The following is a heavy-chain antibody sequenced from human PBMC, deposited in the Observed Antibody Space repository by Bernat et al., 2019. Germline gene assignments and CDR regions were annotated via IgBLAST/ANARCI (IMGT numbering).Heavy chain of an antibody. V-gene: IGHV3-30*18. Sequence: QVQLVESGGGVVQPGRSLRLSCAASGFTFSNYGMHWVRQAPGKGLEWVAVISYDGSNKYYADSVKGRFTISRDNSKNTLYLQMNGLRAEDTAVYYCAKEGHDSSGYYVGMDVWGQGTTVTVSS. CDR2: ISYDGSNK. CDR1: GFTFSNYG. J-gene: IGHJ6*02. CDR3: AKEGHDSSGYYVGMDV. D-gene: IGHD3-22*01.